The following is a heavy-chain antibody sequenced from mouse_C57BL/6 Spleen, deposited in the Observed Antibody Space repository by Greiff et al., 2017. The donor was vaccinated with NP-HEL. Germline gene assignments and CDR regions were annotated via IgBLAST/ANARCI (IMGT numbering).Heavy chain of an antibody. CDR2: IYPGDGDT. D-gene: IGHD2-5*01. V-gene: IGHV1-82*01. Sequence: VKLQESGPELVKPGASVKISCKASGYAFSSSWMNWVKQRPGKGLEWIGRIYPGDGDTNYNGKFKGKATLTADKSSSTAYMQLSSLTSEDSAVYFCARYSNYVDYYAMDYWGQGTSVTVSS. J-gene: IGHJ4*01. CDR1: GYAFSSSW. CDR3: ARYSNYVDYYAMDY.